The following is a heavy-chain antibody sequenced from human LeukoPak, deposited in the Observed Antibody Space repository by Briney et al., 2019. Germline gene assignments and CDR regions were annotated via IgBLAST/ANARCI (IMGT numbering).Heavy chain of an antibody. Sequence: GGSLRLSCVASGFTFSSHGMHWVRQAPGKGLEWVAVIWYDGSKRYYADSVKGRFTISRDDSKNTLYLQMNSLRDEDTAVYYCARDPASSFDYWGQGTLVTVSP. D-gene: IGHD2-15*01. CDR1: GFTFSSHG. V-gene: IGHV3-33*01. CDR3: ARDPASSFDY. J-gene: IGHJ4*02. CDR2: IWYDGSKR.